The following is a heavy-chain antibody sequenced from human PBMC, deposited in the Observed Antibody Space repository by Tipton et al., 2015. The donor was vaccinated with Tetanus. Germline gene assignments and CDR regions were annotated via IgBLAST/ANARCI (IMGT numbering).Heavy chain of an antibody. Sequence: TLSLTCTVSGGSISGHYWNWIRQPPGKGLEWIGFIYSSGSTNYNPSLKSRVTISVDTSKNQFSLKMSSMTAADTAGYYCARVPLSLFCGLDYWGQGARVTVSS. J-gene: IGHJ4*02. D-gene: IGHD1-26*01. CDR1: GGSISGHY. CDR2: IYSSGST. V-gene: IGHV4-59*11. CDR3: ARVPLSLFCGLDY.